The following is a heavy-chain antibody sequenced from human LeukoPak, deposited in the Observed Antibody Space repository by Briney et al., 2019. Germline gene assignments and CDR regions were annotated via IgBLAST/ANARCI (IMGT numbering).Heavy chain of an antibody. D-gene: IGHD6-19*01. J-gene: IGHJ4*02. Sequence: GASVKVSCEASGYTFMSYALSWVRQAPGQGLEWMGWINIESSNPTYAQGFTGRFVFSLDTSVSTAYLQISSLKADDTAVYYCARVAGYTTDWYGGGDDYWGQGTLVTVSS. CDR3: ARVAGYTTDWYGGGDDY. CDR2: INIESSNP. V-gene: IGHV7-4-1*02. CDR1: GYTFMSYA.